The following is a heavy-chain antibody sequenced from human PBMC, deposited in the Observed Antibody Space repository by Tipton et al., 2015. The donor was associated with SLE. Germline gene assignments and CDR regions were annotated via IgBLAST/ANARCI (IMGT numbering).Heavy chain of an antibody. CDR3: AKDRYCGGGTCFASYFDL. D-gene: IGHD2-21*01. CDR1: GFTFRTYA. V-gene: IGHV3-23*01. CDR2: ISGGGGST. J-gene: IGHJ4*02. Sequence: SLRLSCAASGFTFRTYAMAWVRQSPGKGLEWVSLISGGGGSTHHADSVRGRFTISRDNSKKTLSLQLNTLRADDTAIYYCAKDRYCGGGTCFASYFDLWGQGTPVTVSS.